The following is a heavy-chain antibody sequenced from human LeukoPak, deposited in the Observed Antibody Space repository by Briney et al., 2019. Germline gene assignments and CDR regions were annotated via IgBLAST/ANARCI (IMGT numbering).Heavy chain of an antibody. J-gene: IGHJ4*02. V-gene: IGHV1-2*02. CDR1: GYTFTDYY. CDR2: LNPNSGYT. CDR3: ARGRNIEMTTMSGGSDY. Sequence: ASVKVSCKASGYTFTDYYMHWVRQAPGQGLEWMGWLNPNSGYTNYAQKFQGRVSMTRDTSISTAYMDLSDLSSDDTAVYYCARGRNIEMTTMSGGSDYWGQGTLVTVSS. D-gene: IGHD5-24*01.